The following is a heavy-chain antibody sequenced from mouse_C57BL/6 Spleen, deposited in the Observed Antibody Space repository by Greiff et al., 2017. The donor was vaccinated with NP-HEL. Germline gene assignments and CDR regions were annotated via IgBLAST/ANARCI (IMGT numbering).Heavy chain of an antibody. Sequence: QVQLQQSGAELVRPGTSVKMSCKASGYTFTNYWIGWAKQRPGHGLEWIGDIYPGGGYTNYNEKFKGKATLTADKSSSTAYMQFSSLTSEDSAIYYCARGTTVVGDYFDYWGQGTTLTVSS. CDR2: IYPGGGYT. J-gene: IGHJ2*01. CDR1: GYTFTNYW. CDR3: ARGTTVVGDYFDY. D-gene: IGHD1-1*01. V-gene: IGHV1-63*01.